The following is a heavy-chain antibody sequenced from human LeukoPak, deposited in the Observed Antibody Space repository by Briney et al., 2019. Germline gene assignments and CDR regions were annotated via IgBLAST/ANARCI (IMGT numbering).Heavy chain of an antibody. Sequence: PGGSLRLSVAASGFTFSSYWMSWVRQAPGKGLEWVASIKPDGGDKYSVDSVKGRFTISRDNAKNSLYLQMNSLRVEDTAVYFCARTVTSESPHWGQGTLVTVSS. CDR3: ARTVTSESPH. V-gene: IGHV3-7*01. CDR2: IKPDGGDK. J-gene: IGHJ4*02. CDR1: GFTFSSYW.